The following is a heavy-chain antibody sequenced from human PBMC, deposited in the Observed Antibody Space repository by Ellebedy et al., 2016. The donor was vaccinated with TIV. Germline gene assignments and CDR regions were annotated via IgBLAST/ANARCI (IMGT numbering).Heavy chain of an antibody. J-gene: IGHJ4*02. CDR2: IYYSGST. CDR1: GASIRSYY. Sequence: MPSETLSLTCTVSGASIRSYYWSWIRQPPGKGPEWIGYIYYSGSTNYNPSLKSRVTISGDRSKNQFSLKLTSVTAADTSVYYCARVSGHDYDSSGYYIPYFDYWGQGTLVTVSS. D-gene: IGHD3-22*01. CDR3: ARVSGHDYDSSGYYIPYFDY. V-gene: IGHV4-59*01.